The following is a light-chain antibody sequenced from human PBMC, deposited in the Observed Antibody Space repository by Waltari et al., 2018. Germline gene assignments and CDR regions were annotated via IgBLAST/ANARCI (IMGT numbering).Light chain of an antibody. V-gene: IGKV3-20*01. Sequence: EIGLTQSPGTLSLSPGERATLSCRSSQSVTGNFFAWYQQRPGQAPRLLINGASSRATGIPDRFSGSGSGTDFTLTISRLEPEDFAVYYCQQYGYSASTFGGGTKVEIK. CDR1: QSVTGNF. CDR3: QQYGYSAST. J-gene: IGKJ4*01. CDR2: GAS.